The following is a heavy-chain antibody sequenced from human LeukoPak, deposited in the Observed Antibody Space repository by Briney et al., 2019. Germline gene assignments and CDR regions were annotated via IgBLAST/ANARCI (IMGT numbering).Heavy chain of an antibody. J-gene: IGHJ6*03. CDR3: ARGTTTYYYYYYMDV. CDR2: IWYDGSNK. CDR1: GFTFSSYG. D-gene: IGHD1-7*01. Sequence: GGSLRLSCAASGFTFSSYGMHWVRQAPGKGLEWVAVIWYDGSNKYYADSVKGRITISRDNSKNTLYLQMNSLRAEDTAVYYCARGTTTYYYYYYMDVWGKGTTVTVSS. V-gene: IGHV3-33*01.